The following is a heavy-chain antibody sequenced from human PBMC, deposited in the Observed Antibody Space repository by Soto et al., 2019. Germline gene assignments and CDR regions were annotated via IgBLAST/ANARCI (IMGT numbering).Heavy chain of an antibody. CDR1: GFTFSSYW. D-gene: IGHD3-22*01. CDR2: INTDGSST. Sequence: GGSLRLSCAASGFTFSSYWMHWVRQAPGKGLVWVSRINTDGSSTTYADSVRGRFTISRDNAKNTLYLQVSSLAAEDTAVYYCASGSNYDFDYWGQGTLVTVSS. V-gene: IGHV3-74*01. CDR3: ASGSNYDFDY. J-gene: IGHJ4*02.